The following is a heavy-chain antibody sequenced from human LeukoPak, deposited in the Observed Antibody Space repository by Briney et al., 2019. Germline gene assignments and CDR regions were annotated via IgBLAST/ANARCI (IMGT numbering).Heavy chain of an antibody. V-gene: IGHV4-39*07. Sequence: PSETLSLTCTVSGGSISSSSYYWGWIRQPPGKGLEWIGSIYYSGSTYYNPSLKSRVTISVDTSKNQFSLKLSSVTAADTAVYYCARYCSSTNCYGVDYWGQGTLVTVSS. J-gene: IGHJ4*02. CDR2: IYYSGST. D-gene: IGHD2-2*01. CDR3: ARYCSSTNCYGVDY. CDR1: GGSISSSSYY.